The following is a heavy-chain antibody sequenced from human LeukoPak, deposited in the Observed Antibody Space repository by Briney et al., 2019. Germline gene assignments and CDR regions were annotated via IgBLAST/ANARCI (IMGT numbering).Heavy chain of an antibody. J-gene: IGHJ4*02. CDR3: ARGRAYYYDSSGRPFDY. V-gene: IGHV4-34*01. CDR1: GGSFSGYY. Sequence: PSETLSLTCAVYGGSFSGYYWSWIRQPPGKGLEWIGEINHSGSTNYNPSLKSRVTISVDASKNQFSLKLSSVTAADTAVYYCARGRAYYYDSSGRPFDYWGQGTLVTVSS. CDR2: INHSGST. D-gene: IGHD3-22*01.